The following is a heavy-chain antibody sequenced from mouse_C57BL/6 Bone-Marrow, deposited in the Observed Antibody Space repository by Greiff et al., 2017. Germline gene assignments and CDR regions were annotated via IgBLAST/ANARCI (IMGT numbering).Heavy chain of an antibody. J-gene: IGHJ2*01. D-gene: IGHD2-12*01. Sequence: VKLMESGAELVRPGTSVKMSCKASGYTFTNYWIGWAKQRPGHGLEWIGDIYPGGGYTNYNEKFKGKATLTADKSSSTAYMQFSSLTSEDSAIDYCARYRGYSGDFDYWGKGTTLTVSS. V-gene: IGHV1-63*01. CDR2: IYPGGGYT. CDR1: GYTFTNYW. CDR3: ARYRGYSGDFDY.